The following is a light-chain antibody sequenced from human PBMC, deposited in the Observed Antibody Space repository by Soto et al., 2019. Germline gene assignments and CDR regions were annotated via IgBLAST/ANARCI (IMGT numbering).Light chain of an antibody. CDR3: SSYTTSSTPV. Sequence: QSVLTQPASVSGSPGQSITLSCSGSSSDVGAFNYVAWYQQHPGRAPKLLIFDVTNRPSGVSDRFSGSKSGNTASLTISVLQPEDEADYYCSSYTTSSTPVFGGGTKVTVL. V-gene: IGLV2-14*03. CDR2: DVT. CDR1: SSDVGAFNY. J-gene: IGLJ3*02.